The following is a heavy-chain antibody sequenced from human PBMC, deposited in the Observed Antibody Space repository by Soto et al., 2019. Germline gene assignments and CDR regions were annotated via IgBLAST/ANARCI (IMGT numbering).Heavy chain of an antibody. D-gene: IGHD6-13*01. CDR1: GFTFSSYG. CDR2: ISYDGSNK. Sequence: QVQLVESGGGVVQPGRSLRLSCAASGFTFSSYGMHWVRQAPGKGLEWVAVISYDGSNKYYADSVKGRFTISRDNSKNTLYLQMNSLRAEDTAVYYCAKDPHMYSSSWYAPEYFQHWGQGTLVTVSS. CDR3: AKDPHMYSSSWYAPEYFQH. V-gene: IGHV3-30*18. J-gene: IGHJ1*01.